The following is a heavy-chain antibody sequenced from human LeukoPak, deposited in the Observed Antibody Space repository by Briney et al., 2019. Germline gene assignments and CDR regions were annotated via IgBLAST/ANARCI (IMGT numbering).Heavy chain of an antibody. J-gene: IGHJ4*02. Sequence: PGGSLRLSCAASGFVFMRYALTWVRQAPGKGLEWVSGVSAGGGRTYYSDSVKGRFTISRDNSKNTLYLQMTSLRAEDTAVYYCAKDRPYDYDDSTASLDCWGQGTLVTVSS. CDR2: VSAGGGRT. CDR3: AKDRPYDYDDSTASLDC. D-gene: IGHD4-17*01. CDR1: GFVFMRYA. V-gene: IGHV3-23*01.